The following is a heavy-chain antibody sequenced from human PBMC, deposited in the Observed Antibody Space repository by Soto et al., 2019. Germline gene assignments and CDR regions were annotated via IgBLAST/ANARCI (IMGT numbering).Heavy chain of an antibody. J-gene: IGHJ4*02. D-gene: IGHD5-18*01. CDR3: ARSGYTYGEPDY. CDR2: IYYRGST. CDR1: GGSISSSTYY. V-gene: IGHV4-39*01. Sequence: QLQLQESGPGLVKPSETLSLTCTVSGGSISSSTYYWGWIRQPPGKGLEWIGSIYYRGSTYYNPSLKSRITISVDTSTNQISRKLTSVTAADTALYYCARSGYTYGEPDYWGQGTLVTVSS.